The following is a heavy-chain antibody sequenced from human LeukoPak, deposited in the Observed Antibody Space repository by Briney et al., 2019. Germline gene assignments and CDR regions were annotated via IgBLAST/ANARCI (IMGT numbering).Heavy chain of an antibody. D-gene: IGHD3/OR15-3a*01. CDR3: ALGYHDVWER. Sequence: MASETLSLTCTVSSGSISSTTWWSWVRQPPGTGLEWIGEINHSGSIYYNPSLKSRVTMSVDRSDNQFSLKLTAMTAADTAVYYCALGYHDVWERWGQGTLVTVSS. CDR2: INHSGSI. V-gene: IGHV4-4*02. J-gene: IGHJ4*02. CDR1: SGSISSTTW.